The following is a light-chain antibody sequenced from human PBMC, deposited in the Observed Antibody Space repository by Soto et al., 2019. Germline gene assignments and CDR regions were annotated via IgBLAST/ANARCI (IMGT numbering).Light chain of an antibody. CDR2: AAS. CDR1: QIISRY. CDR3: QQYGSPRRT. Sequence: IGCTRSPCSLSLSPGERTTLSCRASQIISRYLACYQQKPGQGPRLLIYAASSRATGIPDTFSGSGSGTDFTLTIRRLAPEDFAVYYCQQYGSPRRTFGQGAKVDIK. V-gene: IGKV3-20*01. J-gene: IGKJ1*01.